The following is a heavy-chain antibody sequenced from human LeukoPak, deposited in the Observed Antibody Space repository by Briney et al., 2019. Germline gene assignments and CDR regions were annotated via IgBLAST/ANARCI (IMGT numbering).Heavy chain of an antibody. D-gene: IGHD2-2*01. J-gene: IGHJ4*02. CDR3: AKGPLRGTAAAIDY. Sequence: GGSLRLSCAASGFSVSNYYMSWVRQAPGKGLEWVAVISYDGRNKHYPDSVKGRFTISRDISTDTLWLQMDSLRTEDTAVYYCAKGPLRGTAAAIDYWGQGTLVTVSS. CDR2: ISYDGRNK. V-gene: IGHV3-30*18. CDR1: GFSVSNYY.